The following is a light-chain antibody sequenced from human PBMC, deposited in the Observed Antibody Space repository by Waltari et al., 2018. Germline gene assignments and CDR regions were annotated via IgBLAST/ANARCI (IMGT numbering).Light chain of an antibody. CDR1: ELPRKY. Sequence: SYELTQTPSVSVSPGQTARITCSGHELPRKYAYWFQQKSGQAPRLVIYEDTKRPSGIPGGFSGSSSGTVGTLTITGAQVDDEADYYCYSSDSTGLRVFGGGTTVVVL. J-gene: IGLJ1*01. CDR2: EDT. V-gene: IGLV3-10*01. CDR3: YSSDSTGLRV.